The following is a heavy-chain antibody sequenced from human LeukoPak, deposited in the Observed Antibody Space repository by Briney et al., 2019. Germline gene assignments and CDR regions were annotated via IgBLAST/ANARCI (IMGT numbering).Heavy chain of an antibody. Sequence: PSQTLSLTCALSGDSVSSNSAAWNWIRQSPSRGLEWLGRTYYRSKWHNDYAVSVKSRITINADTPNNQFSLQLNSVTPEDTAVYYCARGFGVAVAGPYYFDYWGQGTLVTVSS. CDR3: ARGFGVAVAGPYYFDY. CDR1: GDSVSSNSAA. CDR2: TYYRSKWHN. V-gene: IGHV6-1*01. D-gene: IGHD6-19*01. J-gene: IGHJ4*02.